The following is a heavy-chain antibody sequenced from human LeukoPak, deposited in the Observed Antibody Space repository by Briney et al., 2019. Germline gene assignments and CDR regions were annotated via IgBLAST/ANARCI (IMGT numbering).Heavy chain of an antibody. Sequence: SETLSLTCAVYGGSFSGYYWSWIRQPPGEGLEWIGEINHSGSTNYNPTLKSRVTISVDTSKNQFSLKLRSVTDADTAVYYCARGREQQHKLFDPWGQGTLVTVSS. CDR3: ARGREQQHKLFDP. CDR1: GGSFSGYY. J-gene: IGHJ5*02. V-gene: IGHV4-34*01. D-gene: IGHD6-13*01. CDR2: INHSGST.